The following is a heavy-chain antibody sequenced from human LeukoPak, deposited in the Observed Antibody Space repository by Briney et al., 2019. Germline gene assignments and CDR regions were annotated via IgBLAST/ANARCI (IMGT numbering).Heavy chain of an antibody. D-gene: IGHD2-15*01. J-gene: IGHJ4*02. CDR1: GFTFSSYS. V-gene: IGHV3-21*01. CDR3: ASFGYCSGGSCFDY. CDR2: ISSSSSYI. Sequence: VGSLRLSCAASGFTFSSYSMNWVRQAPGKGLEWVSSISSSSSYIYYADSVKGRFTISRDNAKNSLYLQMNSLRAEDTAVYYCASFGYCSGGSCFDYWGQGTLVTVSS.